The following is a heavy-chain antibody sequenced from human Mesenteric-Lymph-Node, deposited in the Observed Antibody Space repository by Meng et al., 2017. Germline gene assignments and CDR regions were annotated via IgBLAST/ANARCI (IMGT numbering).Heavy chain of an antibody. Sequence: GGSLRLSCVASGFTFSGYGMHWVRQAPGKGLEWVANTWYDGKKKYYADSVKGRFTISRDNSKNTLYLQLNALRVEDTAVYYCAKGDGTGGDSLDYWGQGTLVTVSS. CDR2: TWYDGKKK. J-gene: IGHJ4*02. V-gene: IGHV3-33*06. D-gene: IGHD2-21*02. CDR1: GFTFSGYG. CDR3: AKGDGTGGDSLDY.